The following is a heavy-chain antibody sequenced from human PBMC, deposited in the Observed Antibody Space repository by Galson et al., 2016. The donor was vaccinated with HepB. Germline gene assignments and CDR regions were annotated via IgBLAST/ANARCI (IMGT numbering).Heavy chain of an antibody. CDR2: ISYDGTNK. J-gene: IGHJ4*02. D-gene: IGHD1-26*01. Sequence: SLRLSCAASGFTFSNYGMHWVRQAPGKGLKWVAVISYDGTNKYYADSVPGRFTISRDNSKDTLYLQMNSLRPEDTAVYYCAKSGSYYHERSHFDYWGQGTLVTVSS. CDR3: AKSGSYYHERSHFDY. V-gene: IGHV3-30*18. CDR1: GFTFSNYG.